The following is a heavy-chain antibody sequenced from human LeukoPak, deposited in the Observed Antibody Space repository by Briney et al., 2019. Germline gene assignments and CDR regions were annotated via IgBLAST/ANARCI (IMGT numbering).Heavy chain of an antibody. D-gene: IGHD5-18*01. CDR3: ARVSAVTWIQLWTAAPKYFDY. Sequence: SEALSLTCTVSGGSISTSNYYWGWIRQPPGKGLEWIGNIFYSGSTYYSPSLKSRVTISVDTSKNQFSLKLSSVTAADTAVYYCARVSAVTWIQLWTAAPKYFDYWGQGTLVTVSS. V-gene: IGHV4-39*07. CDR1: GGSISTSNYY. J-gene: IGHJ4*02. CDR2: IFYSGST.